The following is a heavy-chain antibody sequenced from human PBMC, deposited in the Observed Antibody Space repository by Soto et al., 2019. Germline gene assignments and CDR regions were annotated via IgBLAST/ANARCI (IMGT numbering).Heavy chain of an antibody. D-gene: IGHD2-21*02. J-gene: IGHJ6*02. CDR3: ARGCGGDCGYYYYYGMDV. CDR2: INPNSGGT. CDR1: GYTFTGYY. V-gene: IGHV1-2*02. Sequence: ASVKVSCKASGYTFTGYYMHWVRQAPGQGLEWMGWINPNSGGTNYAQKFQGRVTITRDTSASTAYMELSSLRSEDTAVYYCARGCGGDCGYYYYYGMDVWGQGTTVTVSS.